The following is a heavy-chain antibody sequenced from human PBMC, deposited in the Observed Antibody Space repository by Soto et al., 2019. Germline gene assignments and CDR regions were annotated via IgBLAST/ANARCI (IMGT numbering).Heavy chain of an antibody. CDR1: GGSISSGGYY. Sequence: SETLSLTCTVSGGSISSGGYYWSWIRQHPGKGLEWIGYIYYSGSTYYNPSLKSRVTISVDTSKNQFSLKLSSVTAADTAVYYCARASLSDYYFDYWGQGTLVTVSS. CDR3: ARASLSDYYFDY. CDR2: IYYSGST. D-gene: IGHD3-10*01. V-gene: IGHV4-31*03. J-gene: IGHJ4*02.